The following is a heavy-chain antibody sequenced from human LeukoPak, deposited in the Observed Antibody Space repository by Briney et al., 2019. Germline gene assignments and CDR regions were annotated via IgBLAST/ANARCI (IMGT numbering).Heavy chain of an antibody. CDR1: GYTFTSYG. J-gene: IGHJ4*02. Sequence: ASVKVSCKASGYTFTSYGISWVRQAPGQGLEWMGWISAYNGNTNYAQKLQGRVTMTTDTSTSTAYIELRSLRSDDTAVYYCARRSGEFTMIVVEDYWGQGTLVTVSS. CDR3: ARRSGEFTMIVVEDY. V-gene: IGHV1-18*01. D-gene: IGHD3-22*01. CDR2: ISAYNGNT.